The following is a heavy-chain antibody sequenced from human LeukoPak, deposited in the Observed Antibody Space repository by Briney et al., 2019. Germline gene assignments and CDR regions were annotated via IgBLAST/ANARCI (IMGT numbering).Heavy chain of an antibody. CDR1: GFTFSDYS. D-gene: IGHD5-24*01. V-gene: IGHV3-48*01. Sequence: GGSLRLSCAASGFTFSDYSMNWVRQAPGKGLEWISYIGIDSGNTNYADSVKGRFTISGDKAKNSLYLQMNSLRVEDTAGYYCARDYKYAFDPWAQGPLVTVSS. CDR3: ARDYKYAFDP. CDR2: IGIDSGNT. J-gene: IGHJ5*02.